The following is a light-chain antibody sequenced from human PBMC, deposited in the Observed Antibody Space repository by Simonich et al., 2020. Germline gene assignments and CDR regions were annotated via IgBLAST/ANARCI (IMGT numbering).Light chain of an antibody. CDR2: RNN. Sequence: QSVLTQPPSASGTSGQRVTISCSGSSSTNGSNYIYLYQHLPGTAPKLLIYRNNQRPSGVPDRFSGSKSGTSASLAISVLRSEDEADYYCAAWDDSLSGWVFGGGTKLTVL. V-gene: IGLV1-47*01. CDR1: SSTNGSNY. J-gene: IGLJ3*02. CDR3: AAWDDSLSGWV.